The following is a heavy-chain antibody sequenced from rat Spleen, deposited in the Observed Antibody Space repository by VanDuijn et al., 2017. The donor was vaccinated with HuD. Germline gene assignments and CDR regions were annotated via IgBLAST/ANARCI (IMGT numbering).Heavy chain of an antibody. CDR2: IWSGGST. CDR1: GFSLTNYG. Sequence: QVQLKESGPGLVQPSQTLSLTCTVSGFSLTNYGVSWVRQPPGKGLEWMGAIWSGGSTDYNSALKSRLSISRDTSKSQVFLKRNILQTEDTAIYFCTREGYNNWGAFAYWGQGTLVTVSS. J-gene: IGHJ3*01. V-gene: IGHV2-15*01. CDR3: TREGYNNWGAFAY. D-gene: IGHD1-10*01.